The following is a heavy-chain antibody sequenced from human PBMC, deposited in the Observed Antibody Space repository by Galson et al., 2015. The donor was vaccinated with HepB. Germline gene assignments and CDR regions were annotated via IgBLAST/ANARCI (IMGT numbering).Heavy chain of an antibody. CDR1: GYYFPTWW. CDR3: ARRRFDSSTTYNFDY. Sequence: QSGAEVKKSGESLKISCKGSGYYFPTWWIGWVRQRPGKGLEWTGIIFPDDSDTRYSPSFQGQVTMSADRSINTAYLQWSSLKASDTAMYYCARRRFDSSTTYNFDYWGPGTLVTVSS. V-gene: IGHV5-51*03. CDR2: IFPDDSDT. D-gene: IGHD2/OR15-2a*01. J-gene: IGHJ4*02.